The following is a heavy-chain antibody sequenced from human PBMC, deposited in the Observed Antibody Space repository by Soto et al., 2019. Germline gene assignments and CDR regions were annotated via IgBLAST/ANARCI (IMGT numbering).Heavy chain of an antibody. V-gene: IGHV3-33*01. D-gene: IGHD3-3*01. CDR3: ARDLSVSRAIWSGPTKRVVFDY. Sequence: GGSLRLSCAASGFTFSSYGMHWVRQAPGKGLEWVAVIWYDGSNKYYADSVKGRFTISRDNSKNTLYLQMNSLRAEDTAVYYCARDLSVSRAIWSGPTKRVVFDYWGQGTLVTVSS. J-gene: IGHJ4*02. CDR2: IWYDGSNK. CDR1: GFTFSSYG.